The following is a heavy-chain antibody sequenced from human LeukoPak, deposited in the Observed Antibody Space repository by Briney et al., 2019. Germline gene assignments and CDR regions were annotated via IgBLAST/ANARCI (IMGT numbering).Heavy chain of an antibody. V-gene: IGHV3-48*01. Sequence: PGGSLRLSCAASGFTFSSYSMNWVRQAPGKGLEWVSYITSSSSIIYYADSVKGRFTISRDNAKNSLYLQMNSLRAEDMAVYYCARAITMTEFDYWGQGTLVTVSS. CDR2: ITSSSSII. D-gene: IGHD3-22*01. J-gene: IGHJ4*02. CDR3: ARAITMTEFDY. CDR1: GFTFSSYS.